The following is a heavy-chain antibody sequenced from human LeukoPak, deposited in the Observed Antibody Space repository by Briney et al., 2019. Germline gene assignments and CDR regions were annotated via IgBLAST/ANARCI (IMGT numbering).Heavy chain of an antibody. Sequence: GGSLRLSCAASGFTFNDYYMSWIRQAPGKGLEWVSYISSSGSTIDYADSVKGRFTISRDNAKNSLYLQMNSLRAEDTAVYYCARVPLHCSGGSCYRIDYWGQGTLVTVSS. CDR2: ISSSGSTI. V-gene: IGHV3-11*04. CDR1: GFTFNDYY. D-gene: IGHD2-15*01. CDR3: ARVPLHCSGGSCYRIDY. J-gene: IGHJ4*02.